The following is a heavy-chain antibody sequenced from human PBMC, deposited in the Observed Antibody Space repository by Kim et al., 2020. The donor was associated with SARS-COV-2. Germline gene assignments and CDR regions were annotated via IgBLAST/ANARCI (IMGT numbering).Heavy chain of an antibody. V-gene: IGHV1-3*01. CDR2: INAGNGNT. CDR3: ARDSIVVVPAAIHNGGGRFDP. CDR1: GYTFTSYA. Sequence: ASVKVSCKASGYTFTSYAMHWVRQAPGQRLEWMGWINAGNGNTKYSQKFQGRVTITRDTSASTAYMELSSLRSEDTAVYYCARDSIVVVPAAIHNGGGRFDPWGQGTLVTVSS. D-gene: IGHD2-2*02. J-gene: IGHJ5*02.